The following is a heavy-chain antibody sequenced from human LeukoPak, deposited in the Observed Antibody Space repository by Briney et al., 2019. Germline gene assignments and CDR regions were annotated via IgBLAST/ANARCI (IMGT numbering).Heavy chain of an antibody. CDR3: AKDLGGYYGSGSYYWFDP. V-gene: IGHV3-23*01. CDR1: GFAFSSYA. CDR2: ISGSGGST. D-gene: IGHD3-10*01. Sequence: PGGSLRLSCAASGFAFSSYAMSWVRQAPGKGLEWVSAISGSGGSTYYADSVKGRFTISRDNSKNTLYLQMNSLRAEDTAVYYCAKDLGGYYGSGSYYWFDPWGQGTLVTVSS. J-gene: IGHJ5*02.